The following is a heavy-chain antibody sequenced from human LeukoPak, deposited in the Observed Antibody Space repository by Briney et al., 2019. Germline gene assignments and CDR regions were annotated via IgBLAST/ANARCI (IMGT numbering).Heavy chain of an antibody. D-gene: IGHD1-26*01. V-gene: IGHV3-21*01. CDR2: ISRSSNYI. J-gene: IGHJ4*02. CDR3: ARDLGSGSGDY. CDR1: GFTFTTYD. Sequence: GGSLRLSCSASGFTFTTYDMTWVRQAPGEGLEWVSTISRSSNYIYYADSVKGRFTISRDNAKNSLYLQMNSLRAEDTAVYYCARDLGSGSGDYWGQGTLVTVSS.